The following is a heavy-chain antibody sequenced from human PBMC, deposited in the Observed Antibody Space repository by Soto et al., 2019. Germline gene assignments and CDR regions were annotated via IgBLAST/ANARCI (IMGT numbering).Heavy chain of an antibody. CDR3: AKDHPEYSGYDYEANYFDY. Sequence: GGSLRLSCAASGFTFSSYAMSWVRQAPGKGLEWVSAISGSGGSTYYADSVKGRFTISRDNFKNTLYLQMNSLRAEDTAVYYCAKDHPEYSGYDYEANYFDYWGQGTLVTVSS. CDR1: GFTFSSYA. CDR2: ISGSGGST. D-gene: IGHD5-12*01. V-gene: IGHV3-23*01. J-gene: IGHJ4*02.